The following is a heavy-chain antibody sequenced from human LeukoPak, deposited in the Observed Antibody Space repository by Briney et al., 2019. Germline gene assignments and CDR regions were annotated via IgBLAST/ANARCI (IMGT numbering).Heavy chain of an antibody. V-gene: IGHV3-7*01. D-gene: IGHD6-19*01. CDR1: GFTFPIYW. J-gene: IGHJ4*02. CDR3: ARDGDSGWSLSH. CDR2: IKNDGSEA. Sequence: GGSLRLSCAASGFTFPIYWMTWVRQAPGKGLEWVGIIKNDGSEAYYGDSVKGRFTISRDNAKNSLYLQMSSLRADDTAVYFCARDGDSGWSLSHWGQGTLVTASS.